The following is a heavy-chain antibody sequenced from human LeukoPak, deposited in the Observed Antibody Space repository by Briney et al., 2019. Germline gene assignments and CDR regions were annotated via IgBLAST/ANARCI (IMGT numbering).Heavy chain of an antibody. CDR1: GFTFSSYG. Sequence: AGGSLRLSCAASGFTFSSYGMHWVRQAPGKGLEWVAVISYDGSNKYYVDSVKGRFTISRDNSKNTLYLQMNSLRAEDTAVYYCAKYSELYVDTAMAVDYWGQGTLVTVSS. CDR3: AKYSELYVDTAMAVDY. J-gene: IGHJ4*02. V-gene: IGHV3-30*18. CDR2: ISYDGSNK. D-gene: IGHD5-18*01.